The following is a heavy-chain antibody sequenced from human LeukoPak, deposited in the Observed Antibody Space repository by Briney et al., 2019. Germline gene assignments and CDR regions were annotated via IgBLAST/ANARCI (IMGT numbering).Heavy chain of an antibody. V-gene: IGHV4-59*01. CDR1: GGSISSYY. CDR2: IYYSGST. CDR3: ARVQAYGGKGYFDY. D-gene: IGHD4-23*01. J-gene: IGHJ4*02. Sequence: SETLSLICTVSGGSISSYYWSWIRQPPGKGLEWIGYIYYSGSTNYNPSLKSRVTISVDTSKNQFSLRLSSVTAADTAVYYCARVQAYGGKGYFDYWGQGTLVTVSS.